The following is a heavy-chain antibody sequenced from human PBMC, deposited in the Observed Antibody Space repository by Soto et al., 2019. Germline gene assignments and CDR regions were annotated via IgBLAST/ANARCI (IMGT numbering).Heavy chain of an antibody. CDR1: GFTFSSYW. Sequence: EVQLVESGGGLVQPGESLTLSCAASGFTFSSYWMHWVRQAPGKGLVWVSRIKSDGSGTYYADSVRGRLTMSRDNAKNTLYLQTNSLIVEDKAVYFCARGYGARYDGNGYLGRHWGQGTLVTVSS. J-gene: IGHJ4*02. CDR3: ARGYGARYDGNGYLGRH. V-gene: IGHV3-74*01. D-gene: IGHD3-22*01. CDR2: IKSDGSGT.